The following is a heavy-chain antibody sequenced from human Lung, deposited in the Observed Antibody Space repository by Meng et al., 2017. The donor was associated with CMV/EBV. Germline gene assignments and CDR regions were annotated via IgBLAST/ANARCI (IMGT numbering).Heavy chain of an antibody. Sequence: QITLKESGPTLVKPTQTITLTGSFSGFSFSTSGVSVGWIRQPPGKALDWLALIYWDDDKRYSPSLKSRLTITKDTPKNQVVLTMTNMDPVDTATYYCAHSRGHSYEYFDYWGQGTLVTVSS. CDR2: IYWDDDK. CDR3: AHSRGHSYEYFDY. V-gene: IGHV2-5*02. J-gene: IGHJ4*02. CDR1: GFSFSTSGVS. D-gene: IGHD5-18*01.